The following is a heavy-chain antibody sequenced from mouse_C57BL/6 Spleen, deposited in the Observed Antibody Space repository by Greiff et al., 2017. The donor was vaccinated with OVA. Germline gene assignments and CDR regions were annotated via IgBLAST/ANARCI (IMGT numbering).Heavy chain of an antibody. Sequence: EVQLKQSGAELVRPGASVKLSCTASGFTIKDDYMHWVKQRPEQGLEWIGRIDPENGDTEYAPKFQGKATITADTSSNTAYLQLSSLTSEDTAVYYCATPGHYGTYDFEVWGTGTTVTVAS. J-gene: IGHJ1*03. CDR1: GFTIKDDY. D-gene: IGHD2-1*01. V-gene: IGHV14-4*01. CDR3: ATPGHYGTYDFEV. CDR2: IDPENGDT.